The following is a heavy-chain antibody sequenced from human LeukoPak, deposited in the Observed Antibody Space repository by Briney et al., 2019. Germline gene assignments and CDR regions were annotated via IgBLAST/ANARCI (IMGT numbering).Heavy chain of an antibody. V-gene: IGHV3-30-3*01. CDR1: GFTFSNYA. Sequence: VWSRRRSFAASGFTFSNYAMHGVRKAPGKGLELWTVISFDGTNKYYKDSVKGRFTISRDNSKNTLYLQMNSLRAEDTAVYYCARDPILVRGYFDYWGQGTLVAVSS. J-gene: IGHJ4*02. CDR3: ARDPILVRGYFDY. CDR2: ISFDGTNK. D-gene: IGHD3-10*01.